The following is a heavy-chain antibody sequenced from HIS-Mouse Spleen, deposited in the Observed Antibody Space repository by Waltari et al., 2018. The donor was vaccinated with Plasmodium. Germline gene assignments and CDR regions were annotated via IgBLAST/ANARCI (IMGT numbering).Heavy chain of an antibody. CDR2: ISYSGST. CDR1: GGSISSYY. Sequence: QVQLQESGPGLVKPSETLSLTCTVSGGSISSYYWSWIRQPPGKGLECIGYISYSGSTNYNPSLKSRVTISVDTSKNQFSLKLSSVTAADTAMYYCARVGRRIWGAFDIWGQGTMVTVSS. CDR3: ARVGRRIWGAFDI. J-gene: IGHJ3*02. V-gene: IGHV4-59*01. D-gene: IGHD3-16*01.